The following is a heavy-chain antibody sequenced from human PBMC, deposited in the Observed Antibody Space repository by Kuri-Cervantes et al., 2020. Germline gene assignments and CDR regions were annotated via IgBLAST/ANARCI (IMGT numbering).Heavy chain of an antibody. V-gene: IGHV6-1*01. CDR2: TYYRSKWYN. CDR3: ARRAHYYDSSGYYLSWFDP. J-gene: IGHJ5*02. D-gene: IGHD3-22*01. Sequence: SCAISGDSVSSNSAAWNWIRQSPSRGLEWLGRTYYRSKWYNDYAVSVKSRITINPDTSKNQFSLKLSSVTAADTAVYYCARRAHYYDSSGYYLSWFDPWGQGTLVTVSS. CDR1: GDSVSSNSAA.